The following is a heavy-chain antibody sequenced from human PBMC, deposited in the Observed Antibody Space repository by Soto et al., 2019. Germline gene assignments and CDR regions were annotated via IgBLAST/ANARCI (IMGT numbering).Heavy chain of an antibody. Sequence: PGGSLRLSCAASGFTFSSYSMNWVRQAPGKGLEWVSSISSSSSYIYYADSVKGRFTISRDNAKNSLYLQMNSLRAEDTAVYYCAGAQGAVINFDYWGQGTLVTVSS. V-gene: IGHV3-21*01. CDR2: ISSSSSYI. J-gene: IGHJ4*02. CDR1: GFTFSSYS. D-gene: IGHD2-21*01. CDR3: AGAQGAVINFDY.